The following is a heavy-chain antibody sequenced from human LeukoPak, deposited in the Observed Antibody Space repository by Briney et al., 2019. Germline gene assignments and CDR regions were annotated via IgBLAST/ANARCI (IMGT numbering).Heavy chain of an antibody. D-gene: IGHD4-17*01. CDR2: INHSGST. J-gene: IGHJ4*02. V-gene: IGHV4-34*01. CDR3: ARGGDYDDPSFDY. Sequence: SETLSLTCAVYGGSFSGYYWSWIRQPPGKGLEWIGEINHSGSTNYNPSLKSRVTISVDTSKNQFSLKLSSVTAADTAVYYCARGGDYDDPSFDYWGQGTLVTVSS. CDR1: GGSFSGYY.